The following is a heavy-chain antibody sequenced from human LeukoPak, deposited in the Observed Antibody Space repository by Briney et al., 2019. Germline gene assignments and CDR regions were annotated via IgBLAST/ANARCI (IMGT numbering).Heavy chain of an antibody. CDR3: VKDPQLWGSH. V-gene: IGHV3-74*01. D-gene: IGHD3-16*01. Sequence: GGSLRLSCAASGFTFSSYWMHWVRQAPGKGLVWVSRIDSDGRSTNYADSVKGRFTISRDNAKNTLYLQMNSLRAEDTAVYYCVKDPQLWGSHWGQGTLVTVSS. CDR1: GFTFSSYW. CDR2: IDSDGRST. J-gene: IGHJ4*02.